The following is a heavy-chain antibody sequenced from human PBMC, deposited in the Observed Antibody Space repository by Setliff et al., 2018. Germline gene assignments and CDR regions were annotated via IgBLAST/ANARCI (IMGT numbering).Heavy chain of an antibody. CDR2: INAGNGNT. D-gene: IGHD4-17*01. CDR3: AFPYGDYVNAFDI. J-gene: IGHJ3*02. V-gene: IGHV1-3*01. CDR1: GYIFTYYA. Sequence: GASVKVSCKASGYIFTYYAIHWVRQAPGQRLEWMGWINAGNGNTKYSQKFQGRVTMTEDTSTDTAYMELSSLRSEDTAVYYCAFPYGDYVNAFDIWGQGTMVTVSS.